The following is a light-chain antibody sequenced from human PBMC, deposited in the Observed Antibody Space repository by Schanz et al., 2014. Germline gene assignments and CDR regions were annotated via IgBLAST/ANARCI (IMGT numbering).Light chain of an antibody. CDR2: GVS. Sequence: EVVLTQSPGTLSLSPGERATLSCRASQTISNNYLAWYQQKPGQAPRLLIYGVSSRATGIPDRFSGSGSGTDFTLTISSLEPEDFAVYYCQQGSTWPITFGGGTKVEIK. CDR3: QQGSTWPIT. J-gene: IGKJ4*01. CDR1: QTISNNY. V-gene: IGKV3D-20*02.